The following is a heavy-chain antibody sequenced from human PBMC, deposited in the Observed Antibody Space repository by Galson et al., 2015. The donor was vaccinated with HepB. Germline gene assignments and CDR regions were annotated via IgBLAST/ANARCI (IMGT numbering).Heavy chain of an antibody. Sequence: PALVKPTQTLTLTCSFSGFSLSNSGVGVGWIRQPPGKALEWLALIQWDDNKRYNLSLGTRLTITKDTSKNQVVLRMTRMAPEDTATYYCAHSWMHSHWFDPWGQGTLVTVSS. D-gene: IGHD2-2*03. V-gene: IGHV2-5*02. CDR2: IQWDDNK. CDR1: GFSLSNSGVG. J-gene: IGHJ5*02. CDR3: AHSWMHSHWFDP.